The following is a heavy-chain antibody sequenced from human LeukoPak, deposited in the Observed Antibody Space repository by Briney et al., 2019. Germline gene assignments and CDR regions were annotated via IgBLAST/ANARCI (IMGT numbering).Heavy chain of an antibody. CDR1: GGSISSGGYY. CDR2: IYYSGST. D-gene: IGHD3-22*01. CDR3: ARYDYYDSSGYQEYFQH. Sequence: PSETLSLTCTVSGGSISSGGYYWSWIRQHPGKGLEWIGYIYYSGSTYYNPSLKSRVTISVDTSKIQFSLKLSSVTAADTAVYYCARYDYYDSSGYQEYFQHWGQGTLVTVSS. J-gene: IGHJ1*01. V-gene: IGHV4-31*03.